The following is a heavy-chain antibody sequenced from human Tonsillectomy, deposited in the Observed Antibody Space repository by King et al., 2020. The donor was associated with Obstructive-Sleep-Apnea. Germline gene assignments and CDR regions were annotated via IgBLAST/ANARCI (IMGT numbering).Heavy chain of an antibody. Sequence: QLQESGPGLVKPSETLSLTCTVSGGSISSSSYYWGWIRQPPGKGLEWIGSIYYSGSTYYNPSLKSRVTISVDTSKNQFSLKLSSVTAADTAVYYCARGPKSSHFDYWGQGTLVTVSS. CDR2: IYYSGST. J-gene: IGHJ4*02. CDR1: GGSISSSSYY. D-gene: IGHD6-6*01. CDR3: ARGPKSSHFDY. V-gene: IGHV4-39*07.